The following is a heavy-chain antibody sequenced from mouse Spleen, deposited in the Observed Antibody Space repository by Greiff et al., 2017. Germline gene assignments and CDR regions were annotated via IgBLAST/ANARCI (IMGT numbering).Heavy chain of an antibody. V-gene: IGHV1-69*01. D-gene: IGHD2-3*01. J-gene: IGHJ3*01. CDR2: IDPSDSYT. CDR3: ARARATMMGDGRILFAY. CDR1: GYNFTNYW. Sequence: QVHVKQSGAELVMPGASVKLSCKASGYNFTNYWMHWVKQRPGQGLEWIGEIDPSDSYTNYNQKFKGKATLTVDKSSSTAYMQFSSLTSEDSAVYYCARARATMMGDGRILFAYWGQGTLVTVSA.